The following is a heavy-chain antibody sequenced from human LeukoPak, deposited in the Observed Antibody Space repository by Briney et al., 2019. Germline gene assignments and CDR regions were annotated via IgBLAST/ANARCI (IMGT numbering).Heavy chain of an antibody. CDR2: INSDGSST. CDR3: ARGYYDFWSGYSTWYDY. Sequence: PGGSLRLSCAASGFTFSSYWMHRVRQAPGKGLVWVSRINSDGSSTSYADSVKGRFTISRDNAKNTLYLQMNSLRAEDTAVYYCARGYYDFWSGYSTWYDYWGQGTLVTVSS. J-gene: IGHJ4*02. D-gene: IGHD3-3*01. CDR1: GFTFSSYW. V-gene: IGHV3-74*01.